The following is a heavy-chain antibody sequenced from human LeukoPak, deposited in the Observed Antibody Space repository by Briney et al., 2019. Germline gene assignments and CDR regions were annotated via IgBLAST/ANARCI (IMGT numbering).Heavy chain of an antibody. CDR3: ARALGYSYGYGLDY. Sequence: ASVKVSCKASGYTFTGYYMHWVRQAPGQGLEWMGWINPNSGGTNYAQKFRGRVTMTRDTSISTAYMELSRLRSDDTAVYYCARALGYSYGYGLDYWGQGTLVTVSS. J-gene: IGHJ4*02. D-gene: IGHD5-18*01. V-gene: IGHV1-2*02. CDR2: INPNSGGT. CDR1: GYTFTGYY.